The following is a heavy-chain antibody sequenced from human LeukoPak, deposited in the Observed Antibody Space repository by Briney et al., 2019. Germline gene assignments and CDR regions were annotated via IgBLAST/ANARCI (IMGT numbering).Heavy chain of an antibody. CDR3: TTDRSSGVVVTFDAFDI. Sequence: GGSLRLSCAASGFTFSNAWMSWVRQAPGKGLEWVGRIKSKTDGGTTDYAAPVKGRFTISRNDSKNTLYLQMNSLKTEDTAVYYCTTDRSSGVVVTFDAFDIWGQGTMVTVSS. CDR1: GFTFSNAW. CDR2: IKSKTDGGTT. J-gene: IGHJ3*02. V-gene: IGHV3-15*01. D-gene: IGHD3-22*01.